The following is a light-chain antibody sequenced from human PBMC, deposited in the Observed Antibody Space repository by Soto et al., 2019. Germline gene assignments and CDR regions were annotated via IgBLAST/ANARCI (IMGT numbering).Light chain of an antibody. CDR2: GAA. Sequence: EVVMTQSPATLSLSPGERSTLSCRARQCVSSKLAGIQQTPGQAPRLLIYGAATRATGIPAVFSGSVSGTEFTLTDSSLQSEDFAGYCCQHSANLLLPSGGRAKG. V-gene: IGKV3-15*01. CDR1: QCVSSK. J-gene: IGKJ4*01. CDR3: QHSANLLLP.